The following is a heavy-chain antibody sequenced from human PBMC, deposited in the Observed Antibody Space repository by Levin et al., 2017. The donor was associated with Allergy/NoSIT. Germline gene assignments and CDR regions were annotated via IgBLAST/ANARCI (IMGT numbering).Heavy chain of an antibody. CDR3: TTHLYGSGSYYSENYWYFDL. CDR2: IKSKTDGGTT. J-gene: IGHJ2*01. CDR1: GFTFSNAW. D-gene: IGHD3-10*01. Sequence: GGSLRLSCAASGFTFSNAWMSWVRQAPGKGLEWVGRIKSKTDGGTTDYAAPVKGRFTISRDDSKNTLYLQMNSLKTEDTAVYYCTTHLYGSGSYYSENYWYFDLWGRGTLVTVSS. V-gene: IGHV3-15*01.